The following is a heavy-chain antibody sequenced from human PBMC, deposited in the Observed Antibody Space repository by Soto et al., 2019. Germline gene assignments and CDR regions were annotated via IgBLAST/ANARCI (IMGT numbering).Heavy chain of an antibody. D-gene: IGHD6-25*01. J-gene: IGHJ3*02. CDR1: GYTFTSYY. CDR3: ARPQRDFQGSDAFDI. CDR2: IHPSGVRT. V-gene: IGHV1-46*01. Sequence: QVQLVQSGAEVRKPGASVKVSCKASGYTFTSYYMHWVRQAPGHGLEWMGIIHPSGVRTSSAQKFQGRVTMPRGTSTNTVYMELSSLRSEDTAVYYCARPQRDFQGSDAFDIWGQGTMVTVSP.